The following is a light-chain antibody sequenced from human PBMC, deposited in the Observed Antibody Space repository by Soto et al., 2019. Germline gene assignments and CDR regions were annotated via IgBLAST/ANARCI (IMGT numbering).Light chain of an antibody. V-gene: IGKV3-20*01. CDR3: QQYGSSPPLT. CDR2: GAS. CDR1: QSVSSSY. J-gene: IGKJ4*01. Sequence: EIVLTQSPGTLSSSPGERATLSCRASQSVSSSYLAWYQQKPGQPPRLLIYGASSRATGIPDRFSGSGSGTDFTLTISRLELEDFAVYYWQQYGSSPPLTFGGGTKVEIK.